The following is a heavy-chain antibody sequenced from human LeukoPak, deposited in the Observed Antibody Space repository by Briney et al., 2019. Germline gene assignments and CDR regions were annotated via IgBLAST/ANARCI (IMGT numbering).Heavy chain of an antibody. CDR2: VSYDGSDK. CDR1: GFTFRTCA. CDR3: AREFRGWWFDY. V-gene: IGHV3-30-3*01. J-gene: IGHJ4*02. D-gene: IGHD3-16*01. Sequence: GGSLRLSCAASGFTFRTCAMHWVRQAPGKGLEWVAIVSYDGSDKYYADSVKGRFTISRDNSKNTLYLQMNSLRPEDMAVCYCAREFRGWWFDYWGQGTLVTVSS.